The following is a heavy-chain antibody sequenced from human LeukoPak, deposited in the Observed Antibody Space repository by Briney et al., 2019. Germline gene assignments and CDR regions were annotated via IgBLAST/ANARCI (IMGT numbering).Heavy chain of an antibody. V-gene: IGHV4-38-2*01. CDR1: GYSISSGYY. D-gene: IGHD4-11*01. CDR3: ARRYSNSYFDY. J-gene: IGHJ4*02. Sequence: SETLSLTCAVSGYSISSGYYWGWIRQPPGKGLEWIGNVYQSGITYYNASLKSRVTISVDTSKNQFSLKLNSVTAADTAVYYCARRYSNSYFDYWGQGTLVTVSS. CDR2: VYQSGIT.